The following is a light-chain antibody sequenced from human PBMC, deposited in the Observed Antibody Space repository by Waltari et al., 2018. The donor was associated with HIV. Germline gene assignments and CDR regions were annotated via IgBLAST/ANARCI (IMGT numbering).Light chain of an antibody. V-gene: IGLV2-14*01. CDR3: SSDSSTGTLVL. CDR2: EAK. Sequence: QSALTQPASVSGSPGQSIPISCNGTSSDIGHSDYVSWYQHFPAKAPRLIVYEAKKRLSGTSNRFDGSKTDKTASLTISGLQGEDEAIYYCSSDSSTGTLVLFGEGTHLTVV. J-gene: IGLJ2*01. CDR1: SSDIGHSDY.